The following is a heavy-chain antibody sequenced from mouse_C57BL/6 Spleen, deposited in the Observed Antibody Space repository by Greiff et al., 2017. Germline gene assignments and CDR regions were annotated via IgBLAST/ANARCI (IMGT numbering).Heavy chain of an antibody. CDR2: IYPGDGDT. D-gene: IGHD1-1*01. CDR3: ARSPDYYGSSYRYFDV. V-gene: IGHV1-82*01. J-gene: IGHJ1*03. Sequence: VQLQESGPELVKPGASVKISCKASGYAFSSSWMNWVKQRPGKGLEWIGRIYPGDGDTNYTGKFKGKATLTADKSSSTAYMQLSSLTSEDSAVYFGARSPDYYGSSYRYFDVWGTGTTVTVSS. CDR1: GYAFSSSW.